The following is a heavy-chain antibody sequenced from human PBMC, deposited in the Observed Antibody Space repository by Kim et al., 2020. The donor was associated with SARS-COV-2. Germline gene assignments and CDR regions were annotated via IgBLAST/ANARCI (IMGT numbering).Heavy chain of an antibody. CDR2: IRGKANNYAT. J-gene: IGHJ6*02. Sequence: GGSLRLSCAASGFSISASSMHWVRQASGKGLEWVGRIRGKANNYATAYGAAVKGRFTFSRDDSKNMAFLEMNSLKTEDTAVYYCVASYGGDYYGMDVWGQGTTVTVSS. V-gene: IGHV3-73*01. CDR3: VASYGGDYYGMDV. D-gene: IGHD3-10*01. CDR1: GFSISASS.